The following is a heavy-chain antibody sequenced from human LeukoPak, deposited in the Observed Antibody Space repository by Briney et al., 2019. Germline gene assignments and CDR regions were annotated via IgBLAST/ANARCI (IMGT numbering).Heavy chain of an antibody. Sequence: SETLSLTCTVSGGSISIGGYYWSWVRQHPGKGLEWIGYMYFGGNTYYNPSLKSRVTISADTSKNQFSLKLSSVTAADTAVYYCARGNDYSKTMDYWGQGTLVTVSS. CDR3: ARGNDYSKTMDY. V-gene: IGHV4-31*03. CDR2: MYFGGNT. D-gene: IGHD4-11*01. CDR1: GGSISIGGYY. J-gene: IGHJ4*02.